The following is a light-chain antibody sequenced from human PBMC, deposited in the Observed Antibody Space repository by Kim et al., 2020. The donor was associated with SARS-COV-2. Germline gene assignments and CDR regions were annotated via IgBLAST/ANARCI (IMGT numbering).Light chain of an antibody. J-gene: IGKJ3*01. Sequence: DIQMTQSPSSLSASVGDRVTITCRASQSISSYLNWYQQKPGKAPKLLTYAASSLQSGVPSRFSGSGSGTDFTLTISSLQPEDFATYYCQQSYRTPLFGPGTKVDIK. CDR3: QQSYRTPL. CDR2: AAS. CDR1: QSISSY. V-gene: IGKV1-39*01.